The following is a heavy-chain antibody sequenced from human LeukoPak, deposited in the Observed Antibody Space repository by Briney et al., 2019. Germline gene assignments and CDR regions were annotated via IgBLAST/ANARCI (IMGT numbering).Heavy chain of an antibody. D-gene: IGHD2-2*01. J-gene: IGHJ4*02. V-gene: IGHV1-18*04. CDR1: GYTFTGYY. Sequence: ASVKVSCKASGYTFTGYYMHWVRQAPGQGLEWMGWISAYNGNTNYAQRLQGRVTMTTDTSTSTAYMELRSLRSDDTAVYYCARDTSSIVVVPAATLGYWGQGTLVTVSS. CDR3: ARDTSSIVVVPAATLGY. CDR2: ISAYNGNT.